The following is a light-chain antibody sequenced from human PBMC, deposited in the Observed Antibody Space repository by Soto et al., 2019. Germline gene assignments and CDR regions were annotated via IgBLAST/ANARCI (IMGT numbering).Light chain of an antibody. Sequence: SVLTQPPSVSAAPRPKVAISCSGSSSNIGNNYVSWYHRVPGSAPKLLIYDNNERPSGIPDRFSGSKSGTSATLDITGLQTGDEGDYYCGTWDSRLRVVVFGGGTKVTVL. J-gene: IGLJ2*01. CDR1: SSNIGNNY. CDR3: GTWDSRLRVVV. V-gene: IGLV1-51*01. CDR2: DNN.